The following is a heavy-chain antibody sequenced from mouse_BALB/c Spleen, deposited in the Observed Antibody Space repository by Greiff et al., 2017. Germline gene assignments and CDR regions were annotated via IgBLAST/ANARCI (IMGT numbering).Heavy chain of an antibody. Sequence: QVQLQQSAAELARPGASVKMSCKASGYTFTSYTMHWVNQRPGQGLEWIGYINPSSGYTEYNQKFKDKTTLTADKSSSTAYMQLSSLTSEDSAVYYCARWRECFDYWGQGTTLTVSS. CDR2: INPSSGYT. J-gene: IGHJ2*01. CDR3: ARWRECFDY. V-gene: IGHV1-4*02. CDR1: GYTFTSYT.